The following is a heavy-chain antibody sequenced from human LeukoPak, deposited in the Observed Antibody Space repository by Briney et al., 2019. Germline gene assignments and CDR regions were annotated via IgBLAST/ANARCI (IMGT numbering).Heavy chain of an antibody. V-gene: IGHV3-23*01. Sequence: GGSLRLSCAASGFTFSSYAVSWVRQAPGKGLEWVSAISGSGGSTYYADSVKGRFTISRDNSKNTLYLQMNSLRAEDTAVYYCTKGGDIVVVVAATPTPFDYWGQGTLVTVSS. CDR1: GFTFSSYA. CDR2: ISGSGGST. J-gene: IGHJ4*02. CDR3: TKGGDIVVVVAATPTPFDY. D-gene: IGHD2-15*01.